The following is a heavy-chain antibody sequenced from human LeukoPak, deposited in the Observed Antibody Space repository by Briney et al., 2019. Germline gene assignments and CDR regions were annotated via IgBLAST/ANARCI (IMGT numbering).Heavy chain of an antibody. V-gene: IGHV3-30*02. J-gene: IGHJ4*02. D-gene: IGHD1-26*01. CDR3: VSGPSGSYSGAIDFGY. CDR2: IRYDGSNK. CDR1: GFTFSSYG. Sequence: GGSLRLSCAASGFTFSSYGMHWVRQAPGKGLEWVAFIRYDGSNKYYADSVKGRFTISRDNSKNTLYLQMNSLRAEDTAVYYCVSGPSGSYSGAIDFGYWGQGTLVTVSS.